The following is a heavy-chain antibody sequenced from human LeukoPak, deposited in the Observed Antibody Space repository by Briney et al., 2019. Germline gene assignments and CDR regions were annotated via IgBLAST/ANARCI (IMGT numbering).Heavy chain of an antibody. CDR1: GFTFSSYA. CDR2: ISYDGSNK. Sequence: PGGSLRLSCAASGFTFSSYAMRWVRQAPGKGLEWVAVISYDGSNKYYADSVKGRFTISRDNSKNTLYLQMNSLRAEDTAVYYCARDRWFLWGSYRYTVFDPWGQGTLVTVSS. V-gene: IGHV3-30*04. D-gene: IGHD3-16*02. J-gene: IGHJ5*02. CDR3: ARDRWFLWGSYRYTVFDP.